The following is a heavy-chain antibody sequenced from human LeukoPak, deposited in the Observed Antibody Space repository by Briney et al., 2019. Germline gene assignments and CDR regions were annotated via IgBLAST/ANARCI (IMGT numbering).Heavy chain of an antibody. V-gene: IGHV4-34*01. CDR3: ARGGKAAAGNFHYYYYMDV. Sequence: SETLSLTCAVYGGSFSGYYWSWIRQPPGEGLEWIGEINHSGSTNYNPSLKSRVTISVDTSKNQFSLKLSSVTAADTAVYYCARGGKAAAGNFHYYYYMDVWGKGTTVTVSS. CDR2: INHSGST. D-gene: IGHD6-13*01. CDR1: GGSFSGYY. J-gene: IGHJ6*03.